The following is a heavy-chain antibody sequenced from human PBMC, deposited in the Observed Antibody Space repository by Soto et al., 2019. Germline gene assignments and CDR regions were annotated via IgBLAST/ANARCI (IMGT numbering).Heavy chain of an antibody. V-gene: IGHV4-59*01. Sequence: QVQLQESGPGLVKPSETLSLTCTVSGGSISSYYWSWIRQPPGKGLEWIGYIYYSGSTNYNPSLXRXAXIXXDTSKNQFSLKLSSVTAADTAVYYCARVWGGAFAFWAQGTMVPVSS. CDR2: IYYSGST. CDR1: GGSISSYY. J-gene: IGHJ3*01. D-gene: IGHD3-10*01. CDR3: ARVWGGAFAF.